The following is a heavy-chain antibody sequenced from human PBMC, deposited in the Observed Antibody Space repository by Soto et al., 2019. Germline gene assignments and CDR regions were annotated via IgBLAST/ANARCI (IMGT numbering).Heavy chain of an antibody. Sequence: SETLSLTCTVSGGSISSSSYYWGWIRQPPGKGLEWIGSIYYSGSTYYNPSLKSRVTISVDTSKNQFSLKLSSVTAADTAVYYCARHPNYGDPYNYYYGMDVRGQGTTVTVSS. CDR1: GGSISSSSYY. CDR2: IYYSGST. D-gene: IGHD4-17*01. J-gene: IGHJ6*02. V-gene: IGHV4-39*01. CDR3: ARHPNYGDPYNYYYGMDV.